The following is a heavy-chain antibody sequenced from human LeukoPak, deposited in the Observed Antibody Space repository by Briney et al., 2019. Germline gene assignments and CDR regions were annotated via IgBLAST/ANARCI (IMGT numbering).Heavy chain of an antibody. CDR3: ARDHGIDSSGYYY. V-gene: IGHV1-2*06. D-gene: IGHD3-22*01. J-gene: IGHJ4*02. CDR1: GYTFTGYY. CDR2: INPNSGGT. Sequence: ASVKVSCKASGYTFTGYYMHWVRQAPGQGLEWMGRINPNSGGTNYAQKFQGRVTVTRDTSISTAYMELSRLRSDDTAVYYCARDHGIDSSGYYYWGQGTLVTVSS.